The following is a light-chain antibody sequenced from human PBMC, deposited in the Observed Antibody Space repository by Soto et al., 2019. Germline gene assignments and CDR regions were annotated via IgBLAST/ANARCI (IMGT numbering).Light chain of an antibody. CDR2: AAS. CDR3: QQYYSYPST. J-gene: IGKJ3*01. Sequence: AIRMTQSPSSLSASTGDRVTITCRASQGISSYLAWYQQKPGKAPKLLIYAASTLQSGVPSRFSGSGSGTDFTLTISCLQSADFATYYCQQYYSYPSTFGPGTKVDIK. CDR1: QGISSY. V-gene: IGKV1-8*01.